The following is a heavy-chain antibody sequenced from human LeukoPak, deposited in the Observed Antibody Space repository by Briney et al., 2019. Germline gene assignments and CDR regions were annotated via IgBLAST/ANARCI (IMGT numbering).Heavy chain of an antibody. CDR3: ARDNRRYSSSWYNWFDP. V-gene: IGHV4-4*07. J-gene: IGHJ5*02. Sequence: SETLSLTCAVYGGSFSGYYWSWIRQPAGKGLEWIGRIYTSGSTNYNPSLKSRVTMSVDTSKNQFSLKLSSVTAADTAVYYCARDNRRYSSSWYNWFDPWGQGTLVTVSS. CDR2: IYTSGST. D-gene: IGHD6-13*01. CDR1: GGSFSGYY.